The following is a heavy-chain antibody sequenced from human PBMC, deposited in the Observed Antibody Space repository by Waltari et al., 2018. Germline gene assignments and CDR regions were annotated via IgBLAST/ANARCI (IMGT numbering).Heavy chain of an antibody. CDR1: GYTFPASY. D-gene: IGHD6-19*01. Sequence: QVQLVQSGAEVKKPGASVKVSCQASGYTFPASYIYWVRQAPGQGLEWMGWINPNSGGTDYAQKFRGRVTLTSDTSVNTAYMQVHRLTSDDTAVYYCARVRAGPNWLDPWGQGTLVTVSS. CDR2: INPNSGGT. J-gene: IGHJ5*02. CDR3: ARVRAGPNWLDP. V-gene: IGHV1-2*02.